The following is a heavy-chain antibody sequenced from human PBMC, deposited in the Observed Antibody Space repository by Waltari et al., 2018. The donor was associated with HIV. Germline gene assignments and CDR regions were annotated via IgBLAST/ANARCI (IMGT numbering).Heavy chain of an antibody. CDR2: IKEDGSEK. CDR3: ARDPEGYTLGGGDFDY. Sequence: EVQLVESGGGLVQPGGSLRISCAVSGFTFRNYWMHWVRQAQGKGLEWVANIKEDGSEKYYVDSVKGRFTISRDNAKKSLYLQMNSLRVEDTAVYYCARDPEGYTLGGGDFDYWGQGTLVTVSS. CDR1: GFTFRNYW. J-gene: IGHJ4*02. V-gene: IGHV3-7*01. D-gene: IGHD5-12*01.